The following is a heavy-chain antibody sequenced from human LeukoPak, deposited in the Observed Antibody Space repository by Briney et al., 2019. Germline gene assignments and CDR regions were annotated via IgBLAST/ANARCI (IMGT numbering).Heavy chain of an antibody. CDR2: INHSGST. CDR1: GGSFSGYY. Sequence: PSETLSLTCAVYGGSFSGYYWSWIRQPPGKGLEWIGEINHSGSTNYNPSLKSRVTISVDTSKNRFSLKLSSVTAADTAVYYCARSGTVTNIFDYWDQGTLVTVSS. J-gene: IGHJ4*02. V-gene: IGHV4-34*01. D-gene: IGHD4-17*01. CDR3: ARSGTVTNIFDY.